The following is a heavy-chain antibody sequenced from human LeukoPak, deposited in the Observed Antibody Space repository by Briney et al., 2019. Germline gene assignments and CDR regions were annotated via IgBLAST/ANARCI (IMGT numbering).Heavy chain of an antibody. CDR1: GGSISSSNW. V-gene: IGHV4-4*02. CDR2: IYHSGST. Sequence: SETLSLTCAVSGGSISSSNWWSWVRQPPGKGLEWIGEIYHSGSTNYNPSLKSRVTISVDTSKNQFSLKLSSVTAADTAVYYCARAHRDYYDSSGYYPWAFDIWGQGTMVTVSS. CDR3: ARAHRDYYDSSGYYPWAFDI. D-gene: IGHD3-22*01. J-gene: IGHJ3*02.